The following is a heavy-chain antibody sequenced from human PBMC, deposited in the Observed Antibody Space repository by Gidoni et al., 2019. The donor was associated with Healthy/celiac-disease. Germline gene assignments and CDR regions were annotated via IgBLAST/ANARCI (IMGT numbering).Heavy chain of an antibody. CDR2: ISCRGGSQ. D-gene: IGHD3-22*01. CDR3: AKYDSSVYYLRY. Sequence: EVPLLEAGGGVVQPGVSTRRSCAASGLTFSIYAMSWVRQAPGQGLEWVSAISCRGGSQYYADSVKGRFIIARDHSKNTLYLQMNSLSAEDTAVYYCAKYDSSVYYLRYWGQGTLVPVSS. J-gene: IGHJ4*02. CDR1: GLTFSIYA. V-gene: IGHV3-23*01.